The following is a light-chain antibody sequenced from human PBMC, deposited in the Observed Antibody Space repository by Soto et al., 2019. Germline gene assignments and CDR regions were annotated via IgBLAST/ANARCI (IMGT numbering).Light chain of an antibody. V-gene: IGKV4-1*01. Sequence: DIVMTQSPDSLAVSLGERATINCKSSQTVLYSSNNKNYLTWYQQKPGQPPKMLISWASTRESGVPDRFSGSGSGTDFTLTISSLQAEDVAVYYCQQYYSITYTFGQGTKLEIK. J-gene: IGKJ2*01. CDR2: WAS. CDR3: QQYYSITYT. CDR1: QTVLYSSNNKNY.